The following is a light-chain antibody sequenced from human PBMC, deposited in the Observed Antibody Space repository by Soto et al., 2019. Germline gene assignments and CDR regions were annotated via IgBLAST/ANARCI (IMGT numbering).Light chain of an antibody. CDR3: AAWDDKVV. V-gene: IGLV1-44*01. CDR2: FNY. Sequence: QSVLTQPPSASGTPGQRVTISCSGSSSNIGSNTVNWYQQIPGTAPKLLIYFNYQRPLGVLVRFSGSKSGPYASLAIFGLQSEDEADYYCAAWDDKVVFGTGTKVT. CDR1: SSNIGSNT. J-gene: IGLJ1*01.